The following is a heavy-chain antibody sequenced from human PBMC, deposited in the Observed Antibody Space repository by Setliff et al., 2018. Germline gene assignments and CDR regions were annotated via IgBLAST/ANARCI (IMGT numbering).Heavy chain of an antibody. D-gene: IGHD3-10*01. CDR3: VKLVPQAISSDP. J-gene: IGHJ5*02. V-gene: IGHV3-15*01. CDR2: IKSKTDGGPT. CDR1: GVTVSDAW. Sequence: GGSLRLSCAASGVTVSDAWMGWVRQTPGKGLDWVGRIKSKTDGGPTDYAAPVKGRFTISRDDSKNTLYPQMNSLKTEDTAIYYCVKLVPQAISSDPWGQGTLVTVSS.